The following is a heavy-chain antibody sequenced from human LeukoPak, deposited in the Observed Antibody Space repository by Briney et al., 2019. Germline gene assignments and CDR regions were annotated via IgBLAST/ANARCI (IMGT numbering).Heavy chain of an antibody. J-gene: IGHJ4*02. CDR3: ARDPGEAAAGDY. CDR2: ISSSSSYI. D-gene: IGHD6-13*01. CDR1: GFTFSSYS. Sequence: GGSLRLSCAASGFTFSSYSMNWVRQAPGKGLEWASSISSSSSYIYYADSVKGRFTISRDNAKNSLYLQMNSLRAEDTAVYYCARDPGEAAAGDYWGQGTLVTVSS. V-gene: IGHV3-21*01.